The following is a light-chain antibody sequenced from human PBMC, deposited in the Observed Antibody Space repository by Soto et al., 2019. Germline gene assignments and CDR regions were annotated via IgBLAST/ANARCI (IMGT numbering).Light chain of an antibody. V-gene: IGKV1-12*01. CDR3: KQTNTFLPPP. CDR1: QGISNW. CDR2: GAS. J-gene: IGKJ4*01. Sequence: DIQMTQSPSSVSASVGDRVTITCRASQGISNWLAWYQQQPGKAPKLLIYGASSLQSGVPSRFSGGGSGTHFTLIISSLQLEDFATYNCKQTNTFLPPPFGGGTKVEI.